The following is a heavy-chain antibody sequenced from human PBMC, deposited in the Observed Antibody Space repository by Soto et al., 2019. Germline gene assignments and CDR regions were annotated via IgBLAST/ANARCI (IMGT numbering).Heavy chain of an antibody. V-gene: IGHV1-69*13. Sequence: SVKVSCKACGGTFSSYAISWVRQAPGQGLEWMGGIIPIFGTANYAQKFQGRVTITADESTSTAYMELSSLRSEDTAVYYCARSPNYDFWSGSSYYFDYWGQGTLVTVSS. D-gene: IGHD3-3*01. J-gene: IGHJ4*02. CDR2: IIPIFGTA. CDR3: ARSPNYDFWSGSSYYFDY. CDR1: GGTFSSYA.